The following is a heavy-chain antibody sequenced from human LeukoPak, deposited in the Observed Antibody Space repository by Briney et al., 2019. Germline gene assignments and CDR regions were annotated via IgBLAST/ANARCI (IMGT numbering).Heavy chain of an antibody. V-gene: IGHV4-38-2*02. Sequence: PSETLSLTCTVSGYSISSGYYWSWIRQPPGQELEWIGSIYHGGYTYYNPSLKSRVTISVDTSKNQFSLKLNSVTAADTAVYYCAREGTVRWFDPWGQGTLVTVSS. CDR1: GYSISSGYY. J-gene: IGHJ5*02. CDR2: IYHGGYT. CDR3: AREGTVRWFDP. D-gene: IGHD1-14*01.